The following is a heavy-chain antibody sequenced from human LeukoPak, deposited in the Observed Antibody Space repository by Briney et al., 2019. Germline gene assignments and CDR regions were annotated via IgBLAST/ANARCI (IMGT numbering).Heavy chain of an antibody. D-gene: IGHD3-3*01. J-gene: IGHJ4*02. CDR2: ISSSGTYM. Sequence: GGSLRLSCAASGFTFNTYNMNWVRQAPGKGLEWVSSISSSGTYMYSADLVKGRFTISRDNAKNSLYLQMNSLRAEDTAVYYCAGGEDTIFGVVPSRCDYWGQGNLVTVSS. V-gene: IGHV3-21*06. CDR3: AGGEDTIFGVVPSRCDY. CDR1: GFTFNTYN.